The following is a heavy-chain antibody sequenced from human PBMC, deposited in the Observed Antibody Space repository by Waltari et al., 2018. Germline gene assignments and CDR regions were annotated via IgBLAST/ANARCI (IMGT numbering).Heavy chain of an antibody. CDR1: GYSISSGYY. CDR2: IYHSGCT. CDR3: ARYNWNPYRVDY. D-gene: IGHD1-20*01. Sequence: QVQLQESGPGLVKPSETLSLTCAGSGYSISSGYYWGWIRQPPGKGLERIGSIYHSGCTYYNPSLKSRVTISVDTSKNQFSLKLSSVTAADTAVYYCARYNWNPYRVDYWGQGTLVTVSS. J-gene: IGHJ4*02. V-gene: IGHV4-38-2*01.